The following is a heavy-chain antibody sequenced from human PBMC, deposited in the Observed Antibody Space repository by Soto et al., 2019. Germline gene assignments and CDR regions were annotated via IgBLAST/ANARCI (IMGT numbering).Heavy chain of an antibody. J-gene: IGHJ4*02. CDR1: GYTFTAFY. CDR2: INPKSGDT. Sequence: ASVKVSCKASGYTFTAFYLYWVRQAPGQGLEWVGRINPKSGDTNYAQSFQGRVTMTRDTSISTAYMEVSSLRSDDTAFYYYFDSWGQGTPVTVSS. CDR3: FDS. V-gene: IGHV1-2*06.